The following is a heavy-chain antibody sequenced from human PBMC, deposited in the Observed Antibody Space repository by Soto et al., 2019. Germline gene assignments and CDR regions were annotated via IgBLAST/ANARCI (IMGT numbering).Heavy chain of an antibody. CDR1: GFSFSTYD. V-gene: IGHV3-13*01. D-gene: IGHD6-19*01. CDR2: IGTAGNT. CDR3: ARDPSGWGLDS. Sequence: EVQLVESGGGLIQPGGSLRLSCAASGFSFSTYDMHWVRQAPGKGLEWVSLIGTAGNTHYADSVKGRLIVSREIAKGSLHLQMNSLTAGDPAVYYCARDPSGWGLDSWGQGTPVTVSS. J-gene: IGHJ5*01.